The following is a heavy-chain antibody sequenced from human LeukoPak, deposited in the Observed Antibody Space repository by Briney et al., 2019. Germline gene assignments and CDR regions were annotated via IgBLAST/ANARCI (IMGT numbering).Heavy chain of an antibody. V-gene: IGHV3-23*01. CDR3: AGSPTVDAAFDI. CDR1: GFTFSSFA. J-gene: IGHJ3*02. Sequence: GGSLRLSCAASGFTFSSFAMNWVRQAPGKGPEWVSAISGSGGGTYYADSAKGRFTISRDNSKNTLYLQMNSLRAEDTAVYYCAGSPTVDAAFDIWGQGTMVTVSS. CDR2: ISGSGGGT. D-gene: IGHD4-23*01.